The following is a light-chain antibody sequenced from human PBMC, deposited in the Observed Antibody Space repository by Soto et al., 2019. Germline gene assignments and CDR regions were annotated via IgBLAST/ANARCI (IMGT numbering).Light chain of an antibody. Sequence: QSVLTQPASVPGSPGQSIAISCTGTSSDVGAYNSVSWYQQYPGKAPKLMIYDVTKRPSGVPDRFSGSKSGNTASLTISGLQAEDEADYYCCSYAGSYTYVFGTGTKVTVL. CDR2: DVT. J-gene: IGLJ1*01. CDR1: SSDVGAYNS. V-gene: IGLV2-11*01. CDR3: CSYAGSYTYV.